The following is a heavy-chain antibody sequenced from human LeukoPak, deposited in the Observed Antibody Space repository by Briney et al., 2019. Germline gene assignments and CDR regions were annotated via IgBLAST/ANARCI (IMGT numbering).Heavy chain of an antibody. D-gene: IGHD5-18*01. CDR2: IYHSGST. J-gene: IGHJ5*02. CDR3: ASSGRGYSYGYQDWFDP. Sequence: SGTLSLTCAVSGGSISSSNWWSWVRQPPGKGLEWIGEIYHSGSTYYNPSLKSRVTISVDTSKNQFSLKLSSVTAADTAVYYCASSGRGYSYGYQDWFDPWGQGTLVTVSS. CDR1: GGSISSSNW. V-gene: IGHV4-4*02.